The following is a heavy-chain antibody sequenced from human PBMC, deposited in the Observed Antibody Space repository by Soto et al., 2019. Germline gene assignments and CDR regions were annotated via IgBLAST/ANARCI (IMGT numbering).Heavy chain of an antibody. CDR3: AKGIKYSSSWLFDY. V-gene: IGHV3-23*01. D-gene: IGHD6-13*01. CDR1: GFTFSSYA. CDR2: ISGSGGST. J-gene: IGHJ4*02. Sequence: QPGGSLRLSCAASGFTFSSYAMSWVRQAPGKGLEWVSAISGSGGSTYYADPVRGRFTISRDNSKNTLYLQMNSLRAEDTAVYYCAKGIKYSSSWLFDYWGQGTLVTVSS.